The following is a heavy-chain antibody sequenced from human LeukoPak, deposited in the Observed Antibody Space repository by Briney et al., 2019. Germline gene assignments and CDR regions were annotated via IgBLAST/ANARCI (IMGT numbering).Heavy chain of an antibody. CDR2: TSFDGSDN. CDR1: GFTFSSYA. J-gene: IGHJ4*02. CDR3: ARPVTGVHY. D-gene: IGHD4-17*01. V-gene: IGHV3-30*04. Sequence: GGSLRLSCAASGFTFSSYAMHWVRQAPGKGLKWVAVTSFDGSDNYYADSVKGRFTISRDNSKNTLYLQMNSLRAEDTAVYYCARPVTGVHYWGQGTLVTVSS.